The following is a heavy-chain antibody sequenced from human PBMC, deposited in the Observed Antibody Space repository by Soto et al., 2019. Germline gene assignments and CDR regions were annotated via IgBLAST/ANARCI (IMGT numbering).Heavy chain of an antibody. CDR3: ARPTGYYGSGSYYTVFDP. J-gene: IGHJ5*02. CDR1: GYTFTSYD. CDR2: MNPNSGNT. Sequence: QVQLVQSGAEVKKPGASVKVSCKASGYTFTSYDINWVRQATGQGLEWMGWMNPNSGNTGYAQKFQGRVTMTRNTSISTAYMEPSSLRSEDTPVYYCARPTGYYGSGSYYTVFDPWGQGTLVTVSS. V-gene: IGHV1-8*01. D-gene: IGHD3-10*01.